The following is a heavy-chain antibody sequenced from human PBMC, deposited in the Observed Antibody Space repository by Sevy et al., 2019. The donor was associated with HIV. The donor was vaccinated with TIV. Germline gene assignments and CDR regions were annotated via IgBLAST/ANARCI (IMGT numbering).Heavy chain of an antibody. J-gene: IGHJ4*02. V-gene: IGHV3-74*01. D-gene: IGHD1-26*01. CDR1: GFTFSNYW. CDR3: ARGTRGTFGN. CDR2: INTDGDSI. Sequence: GGSLRLSCAASGFTFSNYWMHWVRQAPGKGLGWVSHINTDGDSIRYADSVKGRFTISRDNAKNTLYLQVNSLRAEDTAVYYCARGTRGTFGNWGQGTLVTVSS.